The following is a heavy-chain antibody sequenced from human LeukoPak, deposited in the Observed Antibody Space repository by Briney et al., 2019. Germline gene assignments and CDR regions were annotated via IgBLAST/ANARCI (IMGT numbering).Heavy chain of an antibody. CDR2: IYHSGST. J-gene: IGHJ4*02. CDR3: ASKVNDFWSGYYIFLDY. CDR1: GGSISSSNW. D-gene: IGHD3-3*01. Sequence: SGTLSLTCAVSGGSISSSNWWSWVRQPPGKGLEWIGEIYHSGSTNYNPSLKSRVTISVDKSKNQFSLKLSSVTAADTAVYYCASKVNDFWSGYYIFLDYWGQGTLVTVSS. V-gene: IGHV4-4*02.